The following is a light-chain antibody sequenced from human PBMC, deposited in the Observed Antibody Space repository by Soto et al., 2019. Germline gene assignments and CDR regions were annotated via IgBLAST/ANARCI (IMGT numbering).Light chain of an antibody. Sequence: DSQMTQSPSTRSASVGDRVTITCRASQSISSWLAWYQQKPGKAPKVLIYDASSLESGVPSRFSGSGSGTEFTLTISSLQPDDFATYYCQQYNSYSYTFGQGTKVDIK. V-gene: IGKV1-5*01. CDR2: DAS. J-gene: IGKJ2*01. CDR1: QSISSW. CDR3: QQYNSYSYT.